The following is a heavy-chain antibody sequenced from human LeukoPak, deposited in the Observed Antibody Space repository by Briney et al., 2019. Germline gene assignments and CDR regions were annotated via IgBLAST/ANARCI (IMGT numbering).Heavy chain of an antibody. D-gene: IGHD6-13*01. V-gene: IGHV1-2*02. J-gene: IGHJ4*02. CDR2: INPNSGGT. Sequence: ASVKVSCKASGYTFTGYYMHWVRQAPGQGLEWMGWINPNSGGTNYAQKFQGRVTMTRDTSISTAYMELSRLRSDDTAVYYCAREGIAAAGTLDYWGQGTLVTVSS. CDR1: GYTFTGYY. CDR3: AREGIAAAGTLDY.